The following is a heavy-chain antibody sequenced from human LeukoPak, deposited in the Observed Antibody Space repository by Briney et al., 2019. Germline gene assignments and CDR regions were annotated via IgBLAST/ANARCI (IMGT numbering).Heavy chain of an antibody. J-gene: IGHJ4*02. CDR2: IWYDGSNK. CDR3: AKDDMLHLDY. Sequence: GGSLRLSCAATGFTFSSYGMHWVRQAPGKGLEWVAVIWYDGSNKYYADSVKGRFTISRDNSKNTLYLQMNNLRAEDTAVYYCAKDDMLHLDYWGQGTLVTVSS. D-gene: IGHD2-8*01. V-gene: IGHV3-33*06. CDR1: GFTFSSYG.